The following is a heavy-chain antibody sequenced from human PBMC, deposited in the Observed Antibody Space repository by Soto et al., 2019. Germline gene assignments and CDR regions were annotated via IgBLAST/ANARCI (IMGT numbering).Heavy chain of an antibody. CDR2: IYYSGST. Sequence: SETLSLTCTVSGGSISSYYWSWIRQPPGKGLEWIGYIYYSGSTNYNPSLKSRVTISVDTSKNQFSLKLSSVTAADTAVYYCARDTLWFGELVPYYWGQGTLVTVSS. J-gene: IGHJ4*02. V-gene: IGHV4-59*01. CDR1: GGSISSYY. D-gene: IGHD3-10*01. CDR3: ARDTLWFGELVPYY.